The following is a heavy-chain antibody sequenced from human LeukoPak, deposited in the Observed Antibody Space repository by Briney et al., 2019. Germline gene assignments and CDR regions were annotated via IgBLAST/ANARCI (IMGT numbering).Heavy chain of an antibody. CDR2: IKQDGSEK. Sequence: GGSLRLSCAASGFTFSSYWMSWVRQAPGKGLEWVANIKQDGSEKYYVDSVKGRFTISRDNAKNSLYLQMNSLRAEDTAVNYCARAYGDYEGYFDYWGQGTLVTVSS. CDR1: GFTFSSYW. D-gene: IGHD4-17*01. J-gene: IGHJ4*02. CDR3: ARAYGDYEGYFDY. V-gene: IGHV3-7*01.